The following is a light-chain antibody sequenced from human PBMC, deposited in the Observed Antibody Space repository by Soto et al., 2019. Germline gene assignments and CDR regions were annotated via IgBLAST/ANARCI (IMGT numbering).Light chain of an antibody. CDR1: QSVRSN. V-gene: IGKV3-15*01. CDR3: QQYNNWLRT. J-gene: IGKJ1*01. CDR2: GAS. Sequence: EIVMTQSPATLSVSPGERATLSCRASQSVRSNLAWYQQKPGQAPRLLIYGASTRATGVPARFSGSGSGTEFTLTISSLQSEDFAFYYCQQYNNWLRTFGQGTKVEVK.